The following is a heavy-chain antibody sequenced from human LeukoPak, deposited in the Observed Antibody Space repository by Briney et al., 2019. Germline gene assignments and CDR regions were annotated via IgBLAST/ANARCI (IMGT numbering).Heavy chain of an antibody. Sequence: GGSLRLSCAASGITFDDYVMHWIRQAPGKGLEWVSRISGDGGSTYYADSVKGRFTISRDNSKNSLYLQMNSLRTEDTALYYCSKGISSSWPTDFWGQGTLVTVSS. CDR1: GITFDDYV. J-gene: IGHJ4*02. CDR3: SKGISSSWPTDF. V-gene: IGHV3-43*02. D-gene: IGHD6-13*01. CDR2: ISGDGGST.